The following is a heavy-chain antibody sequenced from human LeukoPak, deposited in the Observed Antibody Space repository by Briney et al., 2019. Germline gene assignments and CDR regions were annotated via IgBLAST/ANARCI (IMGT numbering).Heavy chain of an antibody. V-gene: IGHV3-7*03. CDR3: ARHSNGWSEGTY. Sequence: GGSLRLSCAASGFTFSSYAMHWVRQAPGKGLEWVANIKQDGGEKNYVDSVKGRFTISRDNAKNSLFLQMNSLRAEDTAVYYCARHSNGWSEGTYWGQGTLVTVTS. J-gene: IGHJ4*02. D-gene: IGHD6-19*01. CDR1: GFTFSSYA. CDR2: IKQDGGEK.